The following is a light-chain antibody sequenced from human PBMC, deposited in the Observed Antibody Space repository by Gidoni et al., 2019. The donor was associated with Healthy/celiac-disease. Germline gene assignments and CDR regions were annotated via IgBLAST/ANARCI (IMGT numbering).Light chain of an antibody. CDR3: QQYGSSRT. V-gene: IGKV3-20*01. CDR2: GAS. J-gene: IGKJ2*01. Sequence: ETVLTRSPGTPALSPGERATLSGRASQSVSSSYLAWYQQKPGQAPRLLIYGASGRATGIPDRFSGSGSGTDFTLTISRLEPEDFAVYYCQQYGSSRTFGQGTKLEIK. CDR1: QSVSSSY.